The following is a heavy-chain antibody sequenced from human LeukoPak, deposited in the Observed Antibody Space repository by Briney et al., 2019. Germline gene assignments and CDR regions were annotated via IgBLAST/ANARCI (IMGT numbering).Heavy chain of an antibody. CDR3: ARRYCSGGSCAEYFQH. J-gene: IGHJ1*01. Sequence: GGSLRLSCAASGFTFNSYSMYWVRQAPGKGLEWVSSISSSSSHMFYADSVKGRFTISRDNAKNTPYLQMNSLRAEDTAVYYCARRYCSGGSCAEYFQHWGQGTLVTVSS. V-gene: IGHV3-21*01. D-gene: IGHD2-15*01. CDR1: GFTFNSYS. CDR2: ISSSSSHM.